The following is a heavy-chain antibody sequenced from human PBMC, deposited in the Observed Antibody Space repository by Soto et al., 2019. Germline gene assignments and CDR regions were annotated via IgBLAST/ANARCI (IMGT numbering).Heavy chain of an antibody. J-gene: IGHJ4*02. CDR3: ARDSRDGYNFSY. CDR2: ISYDGSNK. CDR1: GFTFSSYA. D-gene: IGHD5-12*01. Sequence: QVQLVESGGGVVQPGRSLRLSCAASGFTFSSYAMHWVRQAPGKGLEWVAVISYDGSNKYYADSVKGRFTISRDNSKNTLYLQMNSLRAEDTAVYYCARDSRDGYNFSYWGQGTLVTVSS. V-gene: IGHV3-30-3*01.